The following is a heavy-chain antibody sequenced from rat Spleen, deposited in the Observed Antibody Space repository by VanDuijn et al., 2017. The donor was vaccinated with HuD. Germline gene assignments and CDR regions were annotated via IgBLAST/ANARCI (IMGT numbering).Heavy chain of an antibody. CDR3: TRDGYTTDYYYGYYFDH. V-gene: IGHV5-31*01. Sequence: EVQLVESGGGLVQPGRSLKLSCVASVFTFSNYWMTWIRQAPGKGLEWVASITNTGDTYYPDSVKGRFTISRDNAKSTLYLQMNSLRSDDTATYYCTRDGYTTDYYYGYYFDHWGQGVMVTVSS. CDR1: VFTFSNYW. D-gene: IGHD1-6*01. CDR2: ITNTGDT. J-gene: IGHJ2*01.